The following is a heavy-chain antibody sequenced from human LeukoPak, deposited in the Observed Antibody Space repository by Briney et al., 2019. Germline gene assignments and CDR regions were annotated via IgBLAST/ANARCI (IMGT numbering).Heavy chain of an antibody. CDR1: GYTFTGYY. Sequence: ASVKVSCEASGYTFTGYYMHWVRQAPGQGLEWMGRINPNSGGTNYAQKFQGRVTMTRDTSISTAYMELSRLRSDDTAVYYCARVLPYYYDSSGYAFDIWGQGTMVTVSS. CDR3: ARVLPYYYDSSGYAFDI. V-gene: IGHV1-2*06. CDR2: INPNSGGT. J-gene: IGHJ3*02. D-gene: IGHD3-22*01.